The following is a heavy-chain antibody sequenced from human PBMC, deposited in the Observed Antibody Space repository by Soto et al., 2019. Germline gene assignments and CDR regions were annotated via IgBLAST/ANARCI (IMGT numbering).Heavy chain of an antibody. CDR2: ISGSGDST. D-gene: IGHD3-10*01. CDR3: AKEKWFGELSSHDY. Sequence: GGSLRLSCAASGFTFSSYAMSWVRQAPGKGLEWVSGISGSGDSTYYADSVKGRFTISRDNSKNTLYLQMNSLRAEDTAVYYCAKEKWFGELSSHDYRGKGPLVTVSS. V-gene: IGHV3-23*01. J-gene: IGHJ4*02. CDR1: GFTFSSYA.